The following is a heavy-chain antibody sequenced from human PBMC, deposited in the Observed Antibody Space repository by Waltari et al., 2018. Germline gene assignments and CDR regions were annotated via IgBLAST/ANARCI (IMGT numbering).Heavy chain of an antibody. CDR3: AREYCAGECRLFDF. CDR2: IEPNSGGT. CDR1: RNDISQHY. D-gene: IGHD2-21*01. J-gene: IGHJ4*02. V-gene: IGHV1-2*02. Sequence: LVQSGTEVRRPGASVKVSCKASRNDISQHYLHWVRRAPGQGLEWRGWIEPNSGGTNYGQKVKDRITLTWDTSVNTAYMELTRLASFDTGVYYCAREYCAGECRLFDFWGQGTGLTVSS.